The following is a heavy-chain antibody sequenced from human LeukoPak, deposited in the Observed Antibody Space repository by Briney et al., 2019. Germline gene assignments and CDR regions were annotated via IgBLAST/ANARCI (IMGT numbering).Heavy chain of an antibody. V-gene: IGHV1-18*04. Sequence: RGSVKVSCKASGYTFTSYGISWVRQAPGQGLEWMGWISAYNGNTNYAQKLQGRVTMTTDTSTSTAYMELRSLRSDDTAVYYCARDRCSSTSCYLDYWGQGTLVTVSS. CDR3: ARDRCSSTSCYLDY. CDR1: GYTFTSYG. CDR2: ISAYNGNT. J-gene: IGHJ4*02. D-gene: IGHD2-2*01.